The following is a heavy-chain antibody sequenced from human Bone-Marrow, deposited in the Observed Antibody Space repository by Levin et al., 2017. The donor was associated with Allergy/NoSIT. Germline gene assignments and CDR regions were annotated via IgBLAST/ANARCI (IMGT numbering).Heavy chain of an antibody. CDR3: ATGQGHLVGPP. V-gene: IGHV1-8*01. J-gene: IGHJ5*02. CDR2: MNPKSGNT. D-gene: IGHD6-6*01. Sequence: PGESLKISCKASGDTFSSYDINWVRQASGQGLEWMGWMNPKSGNTVYAQKFQGRVTMTRNTSISTAYMDLSSLRSDDTAVYYCATGQGHLVGPPWGQGTLVTVSS. CDR1: GDTFSSYD.